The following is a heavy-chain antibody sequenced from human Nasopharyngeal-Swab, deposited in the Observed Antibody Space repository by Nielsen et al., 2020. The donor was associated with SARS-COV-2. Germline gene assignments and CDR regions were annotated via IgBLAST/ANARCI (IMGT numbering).Heavy chain of an antibody. CDR3: ASAAAPQYYFDY. Sequence: SETLSLTCTVSGGSISSGGYYWSWIRQPPGKGLEWIGYIYYSGSTNYNPSLKSRVTISVDTSKNQFSLKLSSVTAADTAVYYCASAAAPQYYFDYWGQGTLVTVSS. CDR2: IYYSGST. CDR1: GGSISSGGYY. D-gene: IGHD6-25*01. V-gene: IGHV4-61*08. J-gene: IGHJ4*02.